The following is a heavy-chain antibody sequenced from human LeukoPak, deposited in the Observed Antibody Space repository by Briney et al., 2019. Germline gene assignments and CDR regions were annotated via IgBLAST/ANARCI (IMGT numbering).Heavy chain of an antibody. Sequence: SETLSLTCTVSGDSITGHYWSWIRQPPGKGLEWIGYVQYSGSTNYNPSLKSRVTISVDTSKNQFSVNLSSVTAADTAVYYCAKPGGRGGYYFDYWGQGTLVTVSS. D-gene: IGHD1-14*01. V-gene: IGHV4-59*08. J-gene: IGHJ4*02. CDR3: AKPGGRGGYYFDY. CDR2: VQYSGST. CDR1: GDSITGHY.